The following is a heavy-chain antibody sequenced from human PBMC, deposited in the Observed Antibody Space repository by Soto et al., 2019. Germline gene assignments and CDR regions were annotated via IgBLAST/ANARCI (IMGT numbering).Heavy chain of an antibody. V-gene: IGHV3-15*07. CDR2: VKSKTDGGSG. Sequence: GGSLRLSCAASGFPFNNAWINWVRQVPGKGLEWVGRVKSKTDGGSGDYAAPVKGRFVVSRDDSKDVVYLQMNSLKIEDTGVYYCTTDSRTTLPEIRFDYWGHGTQVTVSS. J-gene: IGHJ4*01. D-gene: IGHD1-26*01. CDR3: TTDSRTTLPEIRFDY. CDR1: GFPFNNAW.